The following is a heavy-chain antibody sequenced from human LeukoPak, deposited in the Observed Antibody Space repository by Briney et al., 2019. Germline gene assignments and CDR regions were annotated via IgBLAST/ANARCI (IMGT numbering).Heavy chain of an antibody. CDR3: ARRGVDGYNYGIVVDY. CDR2: ISAYNGNT. D-gene: IGHD5-24*01. J-gene: IGHJ4*02. V-gene: IGHV1-18*01. Sequence: ASVKVSCKASGYTFTSYGISWVRQAPGQGLECMGWISAYNGNTNYAQKLQGRVTMTTDTSTSTAYMELRSLRSDDTAVYYCARRGVDGYNYGIVVDYWGQGTLVTVSS. CDR1: GYTFTSYG.